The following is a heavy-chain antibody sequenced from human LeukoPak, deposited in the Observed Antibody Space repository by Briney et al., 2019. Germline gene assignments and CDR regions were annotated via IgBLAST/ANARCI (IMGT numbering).Heavy chain of an antibody. Sequence: PGGSLRLSCAASGFTFSSYSMNWVRQAPGKGLEWVSFISTSSSYIHYADSVKGRFTISRDNAKNSLYLQMNSLRAEDTAVYYCARVVDTPMVLYGAFDIWGQGTVVTVSS. CDR3: ARVVDTPMVLYGAFDI. CDR2: ISTSSSYI. J-gene: IGHJ3*02. CDR1: GFTFSSYS. V-gene: IGHV3-21*01. D-gene: IGHD5-18*01.